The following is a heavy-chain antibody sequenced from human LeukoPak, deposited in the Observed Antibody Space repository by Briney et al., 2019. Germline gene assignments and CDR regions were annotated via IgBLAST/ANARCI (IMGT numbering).Heavy chain of an antibody. CDR2: INPNSGGT. J-gene: IGHJ4*02. CDR1: GYTXTGYY. V-gene: IGHV1-2*02. Sequence: GASVKVSCKASGYTXTGYYMHWVRQAPGQGLEWMGWINPNSGGTNYAQKFQGRVTMTRDKSISTAYMELSRLRSDDTAVYYCAQGDMITFGGVIVSLHFDYWGQGTLVTVSS. CDR3: AQGDMITFGGVIVSLHFDY. D-gene: IGHD3-16*02.